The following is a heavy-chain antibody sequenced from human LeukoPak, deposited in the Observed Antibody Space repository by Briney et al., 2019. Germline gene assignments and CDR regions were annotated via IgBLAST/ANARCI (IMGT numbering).Heavy chain of an antibody. CDR3: ARTLDYYAPRGGYYYMDV. CDR1: GFTFDDYG. Sequence: PGGSLRLPCAASGFTFDDYGMSWVRQAPGKGLEWVSGINWNGGSTGYADSVKGRFTISRDNAKNSLYLQMNSLRAEDTALYHCARTLDYYAPRGGYYYMDVWGKGTTVTVSS. D-gene: IGHD3-10*01. CDR2: INWNGGST. J-gene: IGHJ6*03. V-gene: IGHV3-20*01.